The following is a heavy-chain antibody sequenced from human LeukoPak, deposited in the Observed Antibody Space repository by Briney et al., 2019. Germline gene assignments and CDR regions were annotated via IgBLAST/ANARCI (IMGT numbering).Heavy chain of an antibody. CDR3: AREGGDYDILTGYRYYYYMDV. D-gene: IGHD3-9*01. V-gene: IGHV3-48*03. CDR2: ISSSGSTI. J-gene: IGHJ6*03. Sequence: GGSLRLSCAASGFTFSSYEMNWVRQAPGKGLEWVSYISSSGSTIYYADSVKGRFTISRDNAKNSLYLQMNSLRAEDTAVYYCAREGGDYDILTGYRYYYYMDVWGKGTTVTVSS. CDR1: GFTFSSYE.